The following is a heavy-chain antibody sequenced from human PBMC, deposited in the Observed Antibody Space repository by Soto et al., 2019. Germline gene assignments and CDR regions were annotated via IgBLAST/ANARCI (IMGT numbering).Heavy chain of an antibody. D-gene: IGHD3-3*01. CDR3: AKDPFYDQEAFDI. Sequence: GGSLRLSCAASGLTFSDHAMSWVRQAPGKGLEWVSGIRGNGITTSYADSVKGRFTISRDNSKNTLYLQMNSLTAGDTAVYYCAKDPFYDQEAFDIWGQGTMVTVSS. CDR1: GLTFSDHA. V-gene: IGHV3-23*01. J-gene: IGHJ3*02. CDR2: IRGNGITT.